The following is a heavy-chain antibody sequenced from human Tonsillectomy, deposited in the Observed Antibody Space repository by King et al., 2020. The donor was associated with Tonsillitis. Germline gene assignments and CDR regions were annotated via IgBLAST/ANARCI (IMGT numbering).Heavy chain of an antibody. V-gene: IGHV3-23*04. D-gene: IGHD4-11*01. CDR3: ARELQYYYYLDV. Sequence: VQLVESGGGLVQPGGSLRLSCAASGFTFTSYAMSGFRQPPGKGLEWFSAIRGSGITTYYADSVKGRFTVSRDNSDYTLYLQLNSLRAEDTAVYYCARELQYYYYLDVWGKGTTVTVSS. J-gene: IGHJ6*03. CDR1: GFTFTSYA. CDR2: IRGSGITT.